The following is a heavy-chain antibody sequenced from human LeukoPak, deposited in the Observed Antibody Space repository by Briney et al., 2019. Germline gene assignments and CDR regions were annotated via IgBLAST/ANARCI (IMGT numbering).Heavy chain of an antibody. CDR1: GYSISSGYY. CDR3: ARGQARLAWFDP. Sequence: SETLSLTCTVSGYSISSGYYWGWIRQPPGKGLEWIGGMYHSGSTYYKPSLKSRVTISLDTSKNQFSLKLRSVTAADTAVYYCARGQARLAWFDPWGQGTLVTVSS. D-gene: IGHD6-19*01. V-gene: IGHV4-38-2*02. J-gene: IGHJ5*02. CDR2: MYHSGST.